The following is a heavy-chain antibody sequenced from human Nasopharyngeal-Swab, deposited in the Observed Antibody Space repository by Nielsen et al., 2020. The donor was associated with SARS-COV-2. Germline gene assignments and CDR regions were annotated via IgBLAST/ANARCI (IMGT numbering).Heavy chain of an antibody. CDR1: GYTFTTYF. V-gene: IGHV1-46*03. CDR2: INPNDGST. D-gene: IGHD4-17*01. CDR3: ALILDYGDYDFDY. J-gene: IGHJ4*02. Sequence: ASVKVSCKASGYTFTTYFMHWVRQAPGQGLEWVGLINPNDGSTTYAEKFQGRLTTTRDTSTNTVYMELSGLRSEDTAIYYCALILDYGDYDFDYWGPGTLVTVSS.